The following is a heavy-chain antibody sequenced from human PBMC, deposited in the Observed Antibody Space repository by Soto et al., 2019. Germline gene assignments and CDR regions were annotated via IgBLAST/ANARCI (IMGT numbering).Heavy chain of an antibody. CDR2: IIPILGIA. CDR3: ARVSRITIFGVVNHYYMDV. Sequence: SVKVSCKASGGTFSSYTISWVRQAPGQGLEWMGRIIPILGIANYAQKLQGRVTITADKSTSTAYMELSSLRSEDTAVYYCARVSRITIFGVVNHYYMDVWGKGTTVTVSS. CDR1: GGTFSSYT. J-gene: IGHJ6*03. V-gene: IGHV1-69*02. D-gene: IGHD3-3*01.